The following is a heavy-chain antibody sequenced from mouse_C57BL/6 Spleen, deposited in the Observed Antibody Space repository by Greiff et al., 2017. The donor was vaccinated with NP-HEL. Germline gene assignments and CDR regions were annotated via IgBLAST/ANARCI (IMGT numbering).Heavy chain of an antibody. D-gene: IGHD1-1*01. Sequence: EVHLVESGGDLVKPGGSLKLSRAASGFTFSSYGMSWVRQTPDKRLEWVATISSGGSYTYYPDSVKGRFTISRDNAKNTLYLQMSSLKSEDTAMYYCARGYGSSEYFDVWGTGTTVTVSS. CDR1: GFTFSSYG. CDR3: ARGYGSSEYFDV. J-gene: IGHJ1*03. V-gene: IGHV5-6*01. CDR2: ISSGGSYT.